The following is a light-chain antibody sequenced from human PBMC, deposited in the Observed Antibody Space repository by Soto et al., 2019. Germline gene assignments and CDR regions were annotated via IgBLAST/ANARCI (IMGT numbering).Light chain of an antibody. CDR1: SGHSSYA. J-gene: IGLJ1*01. CDR2: LNSDVSH. V-gene: IGLV4-69*01. Sequence: QLVLTESPSASASLGASVKLTCTLSSGHSSYAIAWHQQQPEKGPRYLMKLNSDVSHSRGDGIPDRISGSSSGAERYLTISSLQSEDEADYYCQTWGTGIHVFGTGTKLTVL. CDR3: QTWGTGIHV.